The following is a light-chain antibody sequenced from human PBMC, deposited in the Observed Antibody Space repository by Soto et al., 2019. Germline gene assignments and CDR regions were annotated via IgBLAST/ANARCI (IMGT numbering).Light chain of an antibody. J-gene: IGKJ1*01. CDR2: WAS. Sequence: DIVMTQSPDSLAVSLGERATINCKSSQSVLYRSNNKNYLAWYQHKPGQAPKLIISWASIRVSGVPERFSGSGSGIDFSLTSLSLQAEDVSVYYCQQYYVTPRTFGQGTKVEI. CDR1: QSVLYRSNNKNY. CDR3: QQYYVTPRT. V-gene: IGKV4-1*01.